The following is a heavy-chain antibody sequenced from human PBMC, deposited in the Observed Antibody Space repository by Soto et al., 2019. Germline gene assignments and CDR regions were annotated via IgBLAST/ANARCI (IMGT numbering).Heavy chain of an antibody. Sequence: EVQLVESGGGLVQPGRSLRLSCAASGFTFDDYAMHWVRPAPGKGLEWVSGISWNSGSIGYADSVKGRFTISRDNAKNSLYLQMNSLRAEDTALYYCAKEDYGDYRFAFDIWGQGTMVTVSS. CDR1: GFTFDDYA. J-gene: IGHJ3*02. D-gene: IGHD4-17*01. V-gene: IGHV3-9*01. CDR3: AKEDYGDYRFAFDI. CDR2: ISWNSGSI.